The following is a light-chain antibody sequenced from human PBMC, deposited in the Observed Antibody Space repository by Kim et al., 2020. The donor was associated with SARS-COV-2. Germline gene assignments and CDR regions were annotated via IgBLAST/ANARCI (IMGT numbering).Light chain of an antibody. CDR1: SSDVGGSNF. V-gene: IGLV2-14*03. J-gene: IGLJ3*02. CDR3: SSNTSSSTVV. Sequence: GQLITISCRGTSSDVGGSNFVSWYQPHPGKAPNLMISDVSGRPSGVSNRFSGSKSGNTASLTISGLQAEDEADYYCSSNTSSSTVVFGGGTQLTVL. CDR2: DVS.